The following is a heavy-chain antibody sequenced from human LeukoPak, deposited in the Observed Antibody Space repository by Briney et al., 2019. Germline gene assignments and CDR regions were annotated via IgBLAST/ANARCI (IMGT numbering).Heavy chain of an antibody. CDR3: ATEMYSSSGF. D-gene: IGHD6-13*01. Sequence: PGRSLRPSCAASGFTFDDYAMHWVRQAPGKGLEWVSGISWNSGSIGYADSVKGRFTISRDNAKNSLYLQMNSLRAEDTALYYCATEMYSSSGFWGQGTLVTVSS. J-gene: IGHJ4*02. CDR2: ISWNSGSI. V-gene: IGHV3-9*01. CDR1: GFTFDDYA.